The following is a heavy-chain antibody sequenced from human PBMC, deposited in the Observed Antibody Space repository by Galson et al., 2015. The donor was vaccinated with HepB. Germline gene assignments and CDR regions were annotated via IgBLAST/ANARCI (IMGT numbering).Heavy chain of an antibody. CDR3: ARLPLWFGELGNFDY. J-gene: IGHJ4*02. Sequence: QSGAEVKKPGESLKISCKGSGYSFTSYWIGWVRQMPGKGLEWMGIIYPGDPDTRYSPSFQGQVTISADKSISTAYLQWSSLKASDTAMYYCARLPLWFGELGNFDYWGQGTLVTVSS. CDR2: IYPGDPDT. D-gene: IGHD3-10*01. CDR1: GYSFTSYW. V-gene: IGHV5-51*03.